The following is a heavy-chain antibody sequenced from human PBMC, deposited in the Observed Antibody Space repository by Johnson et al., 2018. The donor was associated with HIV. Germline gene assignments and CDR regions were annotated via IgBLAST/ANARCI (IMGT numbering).Heavy chain of an antibody. Sequence: EVQLVESGGGLVQPGGSLRLSCAASGFTFSSYWMHWVRQAPGKGLEWVSGINWNGGSTGYADSVTGRFTISRDSAKNSLYLQMNSLRAEDTALYYCARGVSSGYYSNAFDVWGQGTMATVSS. CDR1: GFTFSSYW. J-gene: IGHJ3*01. D-gene: IGHD3-22*01. V-gene: IGHV3-20*04. CDR3: ARGVSSGYYSNAFDV. CDR2: INWNGGST.